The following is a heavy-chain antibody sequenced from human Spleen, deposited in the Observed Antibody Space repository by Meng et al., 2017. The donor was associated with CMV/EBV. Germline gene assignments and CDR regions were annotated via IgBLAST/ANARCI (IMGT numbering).Heavy chain of an antibody. Sequence: QSWVDGCFQPSGARCSTGAVFGGSFSGYYWSWIRQPPGKGLEWIGEINHSGSTNYTLSLKSRVTISVDTSKNQFSLKLSSVTAADTAVYYCASPPRGSSSSQPFDYWGQGTLVTVSS. J-gene: IGHJ4*02. CDR3: ASPPRGSSSSQPFDY. D-gene: IGHD6-6*01. CDR1: GGSFSGYY. CDR2: INHSGST. V-gene: IGHV4-34*01.